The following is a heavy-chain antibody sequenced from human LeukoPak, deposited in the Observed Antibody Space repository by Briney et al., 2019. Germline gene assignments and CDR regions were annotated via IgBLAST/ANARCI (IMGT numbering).Heavy chain of an antibody. CDR3: AKDPSSGRLKYFDY. J-gene: IGHJ4*02. CDR2: ISGCGGST. Sequence: GGCLRLSCAASGFTFSSYAMSWVRQAPGKGLEWVSAISGCGGSTYYADSVKGRFTISRDNSKSTVYLQMNSLRAEDTAVYYCAKDPSSGRLKYFDYWGQGTLVTVSS. D-gene: IGHD6-19*01. V-gene: IGHV3-23*01. CDR1: GFTFSSYA.